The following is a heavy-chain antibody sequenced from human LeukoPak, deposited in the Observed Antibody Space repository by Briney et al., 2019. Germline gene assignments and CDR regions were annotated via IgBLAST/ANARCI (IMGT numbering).Heavy chain of an antibody. V-gene: IGHV3-30*03. J-gene: IGHJ3*01. CDR1: GFTFSSHD. CDR3: ARGGGFLIG. CDR2: ISYDGGKK. Sequence: PGGSLRLSCAASGFTFSSHDMHWVRQAPGKGLEWVSIISYDGGKKDYADSVKGRFTISRDNAKNSLYLQMNSLRAEDTAVYYCARGGGFLIGWGQGTMVTVSS. D-gene: IGHD3-10*01.